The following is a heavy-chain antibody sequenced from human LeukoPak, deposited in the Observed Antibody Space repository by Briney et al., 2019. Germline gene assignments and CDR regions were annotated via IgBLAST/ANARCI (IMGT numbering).Heavy chain of an antibody. Sequence: GGSLRLSCAASGFTFSDYYMSWIRQAPGKGLEWVSYISYSGDTIYYADSVKGRFTTSRDNAKNSLYLQMNSLRDEDTAVYYCAGDTYYDILTGYYGPSWGQGTLVAVSS. CDR3: AGDTYYDILTGYYGPS. V-gene: IGHV3-11*04. CDR1: GFTFSDYY. J-gene: IGHJ4*02. D-gene: IGHD3-9*01. CDR2: ISYSGDTI.